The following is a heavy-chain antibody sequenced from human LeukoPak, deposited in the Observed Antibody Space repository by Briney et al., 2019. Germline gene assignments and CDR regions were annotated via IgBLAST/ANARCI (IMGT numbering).Heavy chain of an antibody. CDR2: ITNSGDFV. J-gene: IGHJ4*02. CDR3: AREARATPDF. Sequence: GGSLRLSCAASGFRFSGHYMSWIRQAPGKGLEWISYITNSGDFVNYADSVKGRFTIPRDNAKNSLYLQMNSLRAEDTAVYYCAREARATPDFWGQGTVVTVSS. CDR1: GFRFSGHY. D-gene: IGHD1-26*01. V-gene: IGHV3-11*01.